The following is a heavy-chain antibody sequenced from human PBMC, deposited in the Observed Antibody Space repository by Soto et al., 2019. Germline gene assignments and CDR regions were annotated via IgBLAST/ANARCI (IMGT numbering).Heavy chain of an antibody. D-gene: IGHD3-16*01. CDR3: ARGGYYDNSWGKLSHYGLDV. J-gene: IGHJ6*02. V-gene: IGHV1-18*01. CDR2: ISAYNDYT. CDR1: GYTFIRYG. Sequence: QVQLVQSAAEVKKPGASVKVSCKASGYTFIRYGIPWGRQAPGQGLECMGWISAYNDYTIYAQKLQGRVTMTTDTSTRIVYMERRCLKSDDTAVYYCARGGYYDNSWGKLSHYGLDVWGQGTSVTVSS.